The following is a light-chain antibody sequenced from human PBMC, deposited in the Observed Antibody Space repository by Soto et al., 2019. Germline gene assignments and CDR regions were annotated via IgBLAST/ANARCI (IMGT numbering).Light chain of an antibody. V-gene: IGLV2-14*01. CDR2: EVS. CDR3: SSYTSSTTWV. J-gene: IGLJ3*02. CDR1: SSDVGAYNY. Sequence: QSALTQPASVSGSPGQSITISCTGTSSDVGAYNYVSWYQQHPGKAPKLMIYEVSYRPSGVSDRFSGSRSGNTASLTISGLQAEDESDYSCSSYTSSTTWVFGGVTKLTVL.